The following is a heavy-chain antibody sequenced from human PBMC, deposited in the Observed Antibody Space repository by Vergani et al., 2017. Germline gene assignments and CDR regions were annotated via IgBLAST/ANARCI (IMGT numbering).Heavy chain of an antibody. D-gene: IGHD6-19*01. Sequence: EVQLVESGGGLVQPGGSLRLSCAASGFTFSSYWMHWVRQAPGKGLVWVSRINSDGSSTSYADSVNGRFTISRDNAKNSLYLQMNSLRAEDTAVYYCARSVAVAGGVADYWGQGTLVTVSS. CDR3: ARSVAVAGGVADY. CDR1: GFTFSSYW. CDR2: INSDGSST. J-gene: IGHJ4*02. V-gene: IGHV3-74*01.